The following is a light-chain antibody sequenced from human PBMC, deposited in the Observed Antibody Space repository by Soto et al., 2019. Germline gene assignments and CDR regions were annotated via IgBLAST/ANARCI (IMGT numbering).Light chain of an antibody. J-gene: IGKJ1*01. V-gene: IGKV3-20*01. CDR2: GAS. CDR3: QQYGSSQT. CDR1: QSVSSSY. Sequence: EIVLTQSPGTLSLSPGERATLSCRASQSVSSSYLAWYQQKPGQAPRLLIYGASSRATGIPDRFGGSGSGTDFTLTISRLEPEDFAVYYCQQYGSSQTFGQGTKVDIX.